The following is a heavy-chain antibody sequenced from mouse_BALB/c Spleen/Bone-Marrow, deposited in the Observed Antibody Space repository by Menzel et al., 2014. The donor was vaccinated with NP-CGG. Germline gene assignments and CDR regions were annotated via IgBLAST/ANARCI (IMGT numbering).Heavy chain of an antibody. CDR1: GFSLTSYG. CDR2: IWSGGTT. CDR3: ARNPIRRNAMDY. J-gene: IGHJ4*01. V-gene: IGHV2-2*02. D-gene: IGHD2-12*01. Sequence: VQLQQSGPGLVQPSQSLSITCTVSGFSLTSYGVHWVRQSPGKGLEWLGVIWSGGTTDYNAPFISRLSISKDNSKSQVFFKMNSRQANDTAIYYCARNPIRRNAMDYWGQGTSVTVSS.